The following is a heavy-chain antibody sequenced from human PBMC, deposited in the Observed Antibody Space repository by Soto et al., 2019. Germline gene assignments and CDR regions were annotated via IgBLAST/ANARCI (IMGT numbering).Heavy chain of an antibody. CDR2: MTATGTGA. Sequence: PGESLKISCGASGFDFNSWEMNWFRQAPGQRREWLSHMTATGTGANYAESVRGRFTTSRDNANKVVYLQMHSFTFEATAVYYCSRSWGWSPGPDFWGQGTLVTVSS. J-gene: IGHJ4*02. V-gene: IGHV3-48*03. D-gene: IGHD3-16*01. CDR3: SRSWGWSPGPDF. CDR1: GFDFNSWE.